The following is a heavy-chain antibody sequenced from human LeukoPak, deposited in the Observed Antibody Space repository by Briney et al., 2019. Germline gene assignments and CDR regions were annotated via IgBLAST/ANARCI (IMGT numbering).Heavy chain of an antibody. J-gene: IGHJ4*02. V-gene: IGHV1-69*01. CDR2: IIPIFGTA. CDR3: ARDDNVSYYFDY. CDR1: GGTFSSYA. D-gene: IGHD1-14*01. Sequence: SVKVSCKASGGTFSSYAISWVRQAPGQGLEWMRGIIPIFGTANYAQKFQGRVTITADESTSTAYMELSSLRSEDTAVYYCARDDNVSYYFDYWGQGTLVTVSS.